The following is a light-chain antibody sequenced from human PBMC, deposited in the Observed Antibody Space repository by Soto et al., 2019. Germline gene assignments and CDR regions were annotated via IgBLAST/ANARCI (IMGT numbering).Light chain of an antibody. Sequence: QSVLTQPASVSGSPGQSITISCTGTSSDVGAYNYVSWYQQYPGKAPKLMISEVTNRPSGVSNRFSGSKSGNTASLTISGLQAEDEANYYYTSYNTSSTRVFGDGTKLTVL. CDR2: EVT. V-gene: IGLV2-14*01. J-gene: IGLJ3*02. CDR3: TSYNTSSTRV. CDR1: SSDVGAYNY.